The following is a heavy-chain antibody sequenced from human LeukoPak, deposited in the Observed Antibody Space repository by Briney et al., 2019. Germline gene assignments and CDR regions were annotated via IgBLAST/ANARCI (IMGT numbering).Heavy chain of an antibody. D-gene: IGHD5-24*01. CDR3: ARQAGYIDS. Sequence: PSETLSLTCTLSGGSITGYYWSWIRQSPEKGLEWIGYIYVSGSTNYNPPLKGRATISLDRSKNQFSLRLTSVTAADTVVYYCARQAGYIDSWGQGTLVIVSS. CDR1: GGSITGYY. V-gene: IGHV4-59*08. CDR2: IYVSGST. J-gene: IGHJ5*01.